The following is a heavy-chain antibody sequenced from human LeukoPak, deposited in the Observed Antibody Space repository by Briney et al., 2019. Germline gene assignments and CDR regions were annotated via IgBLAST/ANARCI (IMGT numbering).Heavy chain of an antibody. J-gene: IGHJ1*01. CDR3: ARGLLTFGGVIGGPQALEYFQH. CDR1: GYTFSNYG. D-gene: IGHD3-16*02. Sequence: GSSVKVSCKSSGYTFSNYGISWVPQPPGQGLEWMGCSSPYKCKTNYAQNLQGRVTMTTDTSTSTAYMELRSLRSADTAMYYCARGLLTFGGVIGGPQALEYFQHWGQGTLVTVSS. CDR2: SSPYKCKT. V-gene: IGHV1-18*01.